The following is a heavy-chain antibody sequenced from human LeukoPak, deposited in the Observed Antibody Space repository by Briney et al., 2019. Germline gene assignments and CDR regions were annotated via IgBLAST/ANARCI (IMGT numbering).Heavy chain of an antibody. CDR2: IYHSGST. V-gene: IGHV4-39*07. J-gene: IGHJ5*02. D-gene: IGHD1-26*01. CDR3: ATPRENSGTPFDP. Sequence: SETLSLTCTVSGGSISSSSYYWGWFRQPPGKGLEWIGSIYHSGSTYYNPSLKSRVTISVDTSKNQFSLKLSSVTAAGTAVYYCATPRENSGTPFDPWGQGTLVTVSS. CDR1: GGSISSSSYY.